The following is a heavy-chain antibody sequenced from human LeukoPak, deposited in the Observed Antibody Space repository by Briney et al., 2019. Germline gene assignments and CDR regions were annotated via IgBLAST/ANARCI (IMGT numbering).Heavy chain of an antibody. CDR2: IIPIFGTA. J-gene: IGHJ4*02. CDR1: GGTFSSYA. Sequence: ASVKVSGKASGGTFSSYAISWVRQAPGQGLEWMGGIIPIFGTANYAQKFQGRVTITADESTSTAYMELSSLRSEDTAVYYCARDLGSDFWSGWGFDYWGQGTLVTVSS. D-gene: IGHD3-3*01. CDR3: ARDLGSDFWSGWGFDY. V-gene: IGHV1-69*13.